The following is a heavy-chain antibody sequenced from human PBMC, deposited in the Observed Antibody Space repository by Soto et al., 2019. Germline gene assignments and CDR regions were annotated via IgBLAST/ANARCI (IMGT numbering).Heavy chain of an antibody. V-gene: IGHV3-23*01. CDR3: AKATSVLAARPKNAFDI. CDR2: ISGSGGST. CDR1: GFTFSSYA. Sequence: EVQLLESGGGLVQPGGSLRLSCAASGFTFSSYAMSWVRQAPGKGLEWVSAISGSGGSTYYADSVKGRFTISRDNSKNTLYLQMNSLRAEDMAVYYCAKATSVLAARPKNAFDIWGQGTMVTVSS. D-gene: IGHD6-6*01. J-gene: IGHJ3*02.